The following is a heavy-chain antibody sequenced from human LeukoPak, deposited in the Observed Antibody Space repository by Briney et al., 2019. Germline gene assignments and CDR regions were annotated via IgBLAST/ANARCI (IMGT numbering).Heavy chain of an antibody. J-gene: IGHJ4*02. Sequence: ASVKVSCKASGGTFSSYAISWVRQAPGQGLEWMGGIIPIFGTANYAQKFQGRVTMTRDTSTSTVYMELSSLRSEDTAVYYCARAVGTAMVREDYWGQGTLVTVSS. CDR2: IIPIFGTA. CDR1: GGTFSSYA. V-gene: IGHV1-69*05. CDR3: ARAVGTAMVREDY. D-gene: IGHD5-18*01.